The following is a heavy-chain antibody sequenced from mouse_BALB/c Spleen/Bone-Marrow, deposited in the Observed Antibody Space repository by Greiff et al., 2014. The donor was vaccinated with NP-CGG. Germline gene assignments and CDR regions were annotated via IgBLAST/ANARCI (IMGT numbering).Heavy chain of an antibody. D-gene: IGHD2-4*01. CDR2: IHPSDSET. J-gene: IGHJ4*01. CDR1: GYSFTSYW. Sequence: VKLVESGAELVRPGASVKLSCKASGYSFTSYWMNWVKQGPGQGLEWIGMIHPSDSETRLNQKFKDKATLTVDKSSSTAYMQLSSPTSEDSAVFYCARGEGLRRSYYALDYWGQGTSVTVSS. CDR3: ARGEGLRRSYYALDY. V-gene: IGHV1-61*01.